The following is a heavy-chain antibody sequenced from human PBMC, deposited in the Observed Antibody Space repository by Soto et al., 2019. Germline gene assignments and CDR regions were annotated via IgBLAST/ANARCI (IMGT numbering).Heavy chain of an antibody. CDR2: IIPIFGTA. Sequence: QVQLVQSGAEVKKPGSSVKVSCKASGGTFSSYAISWVRQAPGQGLEWMGGIIPIFGTANYAQKFQGRVTITADESTSTAYMELSSLRSEDTAVYYCARESFNYDSSGYLGWFDPWGQGTLVTVSS. D-gene: IGHD3-22*01. V-gene: IGHV1-69*12. J-gene: IGHJ5*02. CDR1: GGTFSSYA. CDR3: ARESFNYDSSGYLGWFDP.